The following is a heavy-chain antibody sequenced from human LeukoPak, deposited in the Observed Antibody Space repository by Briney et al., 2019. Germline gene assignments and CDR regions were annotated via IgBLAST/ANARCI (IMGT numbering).Heavy chain of an antibody. D-gene: IGHD3-10*01. Sequence: KPSETLSLTCSVSGGSINNYYWSWIRQPAGKGLEWIGRVFVTGSTNYNPSVKSRVTISVDKSKNQFSLKLNSVTAADTAVYCARYGRGGAEWYFDLWGRGTLVTVSS. CDR3: ARYGRGGAEWYFDL. V-gene: IGHV4-4*07. CDR2: VFVTGST. CDR1: GGSINNYY. J-gene: IGHJ2*01.